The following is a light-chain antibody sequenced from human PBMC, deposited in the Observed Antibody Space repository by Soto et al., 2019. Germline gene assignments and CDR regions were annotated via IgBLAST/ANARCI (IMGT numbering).Light chain of an antibody. Sequence: DIPMTQSPSSLSASVGDRVTITCRASQSISSYLNWYQQKPGKAPKLLIYAASSLQSGVPSRFSGSGSGTDFTLTISSLQPEDFATYYCQQCYSTPHTFGGGTKVEIK. V-gene: IGKV1-39*01. J-gene: IGKJ4*01. CDR3: QQCYSTPHT. CDR1: QSISSY. CDR2: AAS.